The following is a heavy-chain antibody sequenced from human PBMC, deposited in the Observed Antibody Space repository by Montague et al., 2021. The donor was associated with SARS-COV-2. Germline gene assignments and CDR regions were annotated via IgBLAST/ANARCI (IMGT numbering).Heavy chain of an antibody. CDR2: ISSDGSNR. Sequence: SLRLSCAASGFTFTSFSIYWVRQAPGKGLEWVAVISSDGSNRYFPDSVRGRFTISRDCSLNTVFLQMNTLRPEDTAVYYCAGAGVQDNGWYLSYFDHWGQGTLVTVSS. CDR1: GFTFTSFS. CDR3: AGAGVQDNGWYLSYFDH. D-gene: IGHD6-19*01. J-gene: IGHJ4*03. V-gene: IGHV3-30*04.